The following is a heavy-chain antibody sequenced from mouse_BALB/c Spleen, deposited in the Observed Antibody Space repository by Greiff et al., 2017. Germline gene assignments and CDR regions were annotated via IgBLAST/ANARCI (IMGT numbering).Heavy chain of an antibody. Sequence: QVQLQQSGAELMKPGASVKISCKATGYTFSSYWIEWVKQRPGHGLEWIGEILPGSGSTNYNEKFKGKATFTADTSSNTAYMQLSSLTSEDSAVYYCAREDWVRRGSYYAMDYWGQGTSVTVSS. V-gene: IGHV1-9*01. CDR2: ILPGSGST. CDR1: GYTFSSYW. D-gene: IGHD2-14*01. J-gene: IGHJ4*01. CDR3: AREDWVRRGSYYAMDY.